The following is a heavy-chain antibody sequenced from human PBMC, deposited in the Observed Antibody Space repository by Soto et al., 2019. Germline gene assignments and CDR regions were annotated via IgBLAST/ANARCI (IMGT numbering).Heavy chain of an antibody. D-gene: IGHD4-17*01. CDR2: ISPYNGNT. CDR3: ARDPPTYSDYGNNWFDP. V-gene: IGHV1-18*01. CDR1: GYTFANYG. Sequence: QVQLVQSGAEVKKPGASVKVSCKASGYTFANYGFSWVRQAPGQGLEWMGWISPYNGNTNYALKLQGRVTLTTDTSSNTAYMELRSLTSDDTAMYYCARDPPTYSDYGNNWFDPWGQGTLVTVSS. J-gene: IGHJ5*02.